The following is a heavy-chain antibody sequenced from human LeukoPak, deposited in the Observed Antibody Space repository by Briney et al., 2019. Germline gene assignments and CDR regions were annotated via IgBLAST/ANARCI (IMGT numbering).Heavy chain of an antibody. CDR2: INQDGSEK. D-gene: IGHD2-2*02. CDR3: ARAWRCVSTYCYSYFDP. J-gene: IGHJ5*02. CDR1: GFTFNMYW. Sequence: GGSLRLSCAASGFTFNMYWMTWVRQAPGKGLEWVANINQDGSEKVYLDSLKGRFTISRDNAKNSLFLQMNSLRTEDTALYYCARAWRCVSTYCYSYFDPWGQGILVTVSS. V-gene: IGHV3-7*01.